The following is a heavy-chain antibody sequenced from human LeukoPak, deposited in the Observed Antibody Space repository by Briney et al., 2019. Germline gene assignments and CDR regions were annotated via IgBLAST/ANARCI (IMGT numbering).Heavy chain of an antibody. CDR2: IYYSGST. V-gene: IGHV4-59*08. J-gene: IGHJ6*02. CDR3: ARSDLGRSYYYYYGMDV. D-gene: IGHD2-21*01. Sequence: SETLSLTCTVSGGSISSYYWSWIRQPPGKGLEWIGYIYYSGSTNYNPSLKSRVTISVDTSKNQFSLKLSSVTAADTAVYYCARSDLGRSYYYYYGMDVWGQGTTVTVSS. CDR1: GGSISSYY.